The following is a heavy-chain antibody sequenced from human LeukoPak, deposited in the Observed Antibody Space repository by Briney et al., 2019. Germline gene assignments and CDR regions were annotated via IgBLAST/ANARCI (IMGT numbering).Heavy chain of an antibody. V-gene: IGHV3-30*09. D-gene: IGHD2-15*01. J-gene: IGHJ4*02. CDR3: GRVAPGGRHIDY. Sequence: GGSLRLSCATSGFTFSNYAIHWDRQAPGKGLEWVAVISNDGNNKHYADSVKGRFAISRDNSKDTLYLQMNSLRAEDTAVYYCGRVAPGGRHIDYWGQGTLVTVSS. CDR1: GFTFSNYA. CDR2: ISNDGNNK.